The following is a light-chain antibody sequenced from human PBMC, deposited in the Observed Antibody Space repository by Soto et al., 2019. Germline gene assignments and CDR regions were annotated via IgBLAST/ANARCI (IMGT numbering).Light chain of an antibody. CDR1: QSVSSSY. V-gene: IGKV3-20*01. CDR2: GAS. CDR3: QQYGSSSYT. J-gene: IGKJ2*01. Sequence: EIVLTQSPGTPSLSPGERATLSCRASQSVSSSYLAWYQQKPGQAPRLLIYGASSSATGIPDRFSGSGSGTDFTLTISRLEPEDFAVYYCQQYGSSSYTFGQGTKLEIK.